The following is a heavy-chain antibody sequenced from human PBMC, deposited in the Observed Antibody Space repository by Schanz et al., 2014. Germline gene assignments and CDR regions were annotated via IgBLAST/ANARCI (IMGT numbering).Heavy chain of an antibody. V-gene: IGHV3-66*01. CDR3: ASLYDREYFDY. CDR1: GFTVSSNY. CDR2: IYGGGIT. J-gene: IGHJ4*02. Sequence: EVQLVESGGGLVQPRGSLRLSCAASGFTVSSNYMSWVRQAPGKGLEWVSVIYGGGITYYADSVKGRFTISRDSSRNTLYLQMNSLRAEDTAVYYCASLYDREYFDYWGQGTLVTVSS. D-gene: IGHD2-8*01.